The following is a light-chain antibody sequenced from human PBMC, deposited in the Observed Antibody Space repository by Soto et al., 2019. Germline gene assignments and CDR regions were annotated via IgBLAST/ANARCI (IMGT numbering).Light chain of an antibody. Sequence: DIQMTQSPSSLSASVGDRITITCRASQDISNSLAWYQQKPGKVPKLLIYAASTLQSGVPSRFSGSGSGRDFTLTISSLLPEHVPTYYCQKYNSAPLTFGPGTKVDL. CDR2: AAS. V-gene: IGKV1-27*01. CDR3: QKYNSAPLT. J-gene: IGKJ3*01. CDR1: QDISNS.